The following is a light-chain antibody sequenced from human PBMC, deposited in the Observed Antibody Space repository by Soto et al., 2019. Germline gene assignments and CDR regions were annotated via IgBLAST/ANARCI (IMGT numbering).Light chain of an antibody. CDR1: QGISNY. J-gene: IGKJ5*01. V-gene: IGKV1-17*03. CDR2: GAS. CDR3: LQHNSYPPT. Sequence: DIHMTQSPSAISASVGHIFTITCRASQGISNYLDWFQQKPGKVPKRLIYGASSLQSGVPSRFSGTGSGTEFTLTISSLQPEDFATYYCLQHNSYPPTFGQGTRLEIK.